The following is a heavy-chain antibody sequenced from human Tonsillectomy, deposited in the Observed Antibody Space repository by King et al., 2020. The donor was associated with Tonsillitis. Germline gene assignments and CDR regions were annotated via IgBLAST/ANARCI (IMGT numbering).Heavy chain of an antibody. J-gene: IGHJ4*02. V-gene: IGHV5-10-1*03. CDR3: AGSFYDILTGSPWDY. CDR1: AHSFTTYW. Sequence: QLVQSGAEVKKSGESLRISCKGSAHSFTTYWISWVRQMPGKGLEWMGRIDPSDSHTKYSPSFQGHVTISADKSISTAYLQWSSLKASDTAMYYCAGSFYDILTGSPWDYWGQGTLVTVSS. CDR2: IDPSDSHT. D-gene: IGHD3-9*01.